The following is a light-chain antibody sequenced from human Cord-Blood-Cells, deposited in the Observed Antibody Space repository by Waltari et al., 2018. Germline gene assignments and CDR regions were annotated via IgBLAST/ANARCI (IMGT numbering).Light chain of an antibody. CDR2: DAS. V-gene: IGKV3-11*01. J-gene: IGKJ1*01. CDR3: QQRSNWPPKWT. Sequence: EIVLTQSPDTLSLPPGERATLSCRASQSVSSYLAWYQQKPGQAPRLLIYDASNTASGIPARFSGSGSGTDFTLTISSLEPEDFAVYYCQQRSNWPPKWTFGQGTKVEIK. CDR1: QSVSSY.